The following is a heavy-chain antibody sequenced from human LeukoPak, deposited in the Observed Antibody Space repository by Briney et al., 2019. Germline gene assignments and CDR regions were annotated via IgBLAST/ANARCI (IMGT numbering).Heavy chain of an antibody. J-gene: IGHJ4*02. V-gene: IGHV4-4*07. Sequence: SETLSLTCTVSGGSISSYYWSWLRQPPGKGLEWIGRIYTSGSTNCNPSLKSRVTMSVDTSKNQFSLKLSSVTAADTAVYYCARERGLAGHFDYWGQGTLVTVSS. CDR3: ARERGLAGHFDY. CDR1: GGSISSYY. CDR2: IYTSGST. D-gene: IGHD6-19*01.